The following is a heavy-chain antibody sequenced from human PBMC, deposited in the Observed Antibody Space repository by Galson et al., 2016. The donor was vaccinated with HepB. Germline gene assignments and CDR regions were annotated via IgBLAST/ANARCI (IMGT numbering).Heavy chain of an antibody. V-gene: IGHV5-51*01. J-gene: IGHJ3*02. CDR3: ARYGGERFGELFVSAFDM. D-gene: IGHD3-10*01. CDR1: GYTFSRYW. CDR2: INCRDSDA. Sequence: QSGAEVTKPGDSLKISCEGSGYTFSRYWIGWVRQMPGKGLEWMGFINCRDSDARYSPSFQGQVTMSVDKSINTAYLQWRSLKASDTATYFCARYGGERFGELFVSAFDMWGQGTLVTVSS.